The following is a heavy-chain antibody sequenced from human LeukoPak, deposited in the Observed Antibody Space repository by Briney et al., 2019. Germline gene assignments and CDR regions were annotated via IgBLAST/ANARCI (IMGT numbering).Heavy chain of an antibody. J-gene: IGHJ6*03. CDR2: INPNSGGT. D-gene: IGHD6-6*01. V-gene: IGHV1-2*02. CDR3: ARESESRSAWYGIYYYYYMDV. Sequence: ASVKVSCKASGYTFTGYYMHWVRQAPGQGLEWMGWINPNSGGTNYAQKFQGRVTMTRDTSISTAYMELSRLRSDDTAVYFCARESESRSAWYGIYYYYYMDVWGKGTTVTVSS. CDR1: GYTFTGYY.